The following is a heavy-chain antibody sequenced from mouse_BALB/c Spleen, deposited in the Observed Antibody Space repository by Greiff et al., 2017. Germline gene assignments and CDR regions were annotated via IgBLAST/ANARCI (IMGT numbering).Heavy chain of an antibody. CDR3: ARSEGNLDY. CDR1: GYAFTNYL. J-gene: IGHJ2*01. CDR2: INPGSGGT. Sequence: QVQLKESGAELVRPGTSVKVSCKASGYAFTNYLIEWVKQRPGQGLEWIGVINPGSGGTNYNEKFKGKATLTADKSSSTAYMQLSSLTSDDSAVYFCARSEGNLDYWGQGTTLTVSS. D-gene: IGHD2-1*01. V-gene: IGHV1-54*01.